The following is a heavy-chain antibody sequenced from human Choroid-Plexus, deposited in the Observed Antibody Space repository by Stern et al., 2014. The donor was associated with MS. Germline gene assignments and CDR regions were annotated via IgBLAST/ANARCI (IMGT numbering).Heavy chain of an antibody. Sequence: VQLVESGGGVVQPGRPLRLSCVASGFTFGSCAMHWVLQAPGKGLEWGDGVSYDGSNKYYAVSVKGRFTISRAKSQNTLYMQMSSLRPEDTAVYYCAKDRQYLTYFFDHWGQGSLVTVSS. J-gene: IGHJ5*02. CDR2: VSYDGSNK. CDR1: GFTFGSCA. V-gene: IGHV3-30*18. D-gene: IGHD2/OR15-2a*01. CDR3: AKDRQYLTYFFDH.